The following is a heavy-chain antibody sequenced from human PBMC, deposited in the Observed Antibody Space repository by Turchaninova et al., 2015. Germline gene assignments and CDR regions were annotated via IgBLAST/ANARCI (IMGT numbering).Heavy chain of an antibody. CDR2: LYYTGSA. CDR3: ARHYSAVTTSWYVGV. Sequence: LQLQESGPGLVKPSETLSLTCTVAGASITSGDYSWAWIRQPPGKGLEGIGSLYYTGSAYYNPSLKSRVTISVDRSKTQLSLLVTSVTAADTAVYYCARHYSAVTTSWYVGVWGRGTLVTVSS. CDR1: GASITSGDYS. V-gene: IGHV4-39*01. J-gene: IGHJ2*01. D-gene: IGHD4-17*01.